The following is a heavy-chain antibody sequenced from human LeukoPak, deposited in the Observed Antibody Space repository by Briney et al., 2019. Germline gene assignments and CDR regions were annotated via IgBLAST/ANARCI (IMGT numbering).Heavy chain of an antibody. CDR3: AKASSSWSNYYYDGMDV. CDR1: GFTFSSYG. D-gene: IGHD6-13*01. Sequence: GGSLRLSCAASGFTFSSYGMHWVRQAPGKGLEWVAFIRYDGSNKYYADSVKGRFTISRDNSKNTLYLQMNSLRAEDTAVYYCAKASSSWSNYYYDGMDVWGQGTTVTVSS. J-gene: IGHJ6*02. CDR2: IRYDGSNK. V-gene: IGHV3-30*02.